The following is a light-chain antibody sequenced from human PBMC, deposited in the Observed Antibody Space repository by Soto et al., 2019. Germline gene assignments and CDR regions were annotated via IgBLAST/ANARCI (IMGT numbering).Light chain of an antibody. CDR2: DVA. Sequence: LPQPPSASGSPGQSVTISCTGSTSDIGGYNYVSWYQQHPGKAPKLMIYDVARWPSGVPDRFSGSKSGNTASLTISGLQAEDEADYFCCSYAGGYTYLFGTGTKVTVL. J-gene: IGLJ1*01. CDR3: CSYAGGYTYL. V-gene: IGLV2-11*01. CDR1: TSDIGGYNY.